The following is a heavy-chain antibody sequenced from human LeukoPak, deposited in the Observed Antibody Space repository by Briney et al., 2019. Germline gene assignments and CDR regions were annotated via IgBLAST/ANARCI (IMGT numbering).Heavy chain of an antibody. D-gene: IGHD5-24*01. CDR1: GGSISSSSYY. CDR2: IYYSGST. CDR3: ARGRRDGYNYPLDY. V-gene: IGHV4-39*07. J-gene: IGHJ4*02. Sequence: PSETLSLTCTVSGGSISSSSYYWGWIRQPPGKGLEWIGSIYYSGSTNYNPSLKSRVTISVDTSKNQFSLKLSSVTAADTAVYYCARGRRDGYNYPLDYWGQGTLVTVSS.